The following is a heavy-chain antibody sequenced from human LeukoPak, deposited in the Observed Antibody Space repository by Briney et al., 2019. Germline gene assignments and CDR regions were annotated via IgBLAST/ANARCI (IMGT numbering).Heavy chain of an antibody. D-gene: IGHD1-26*01. CDR3: ARAGSSGDYQAGSFEY. CDR2: INPNSGGT. J-gene: IGHJ4*02. Sequence: ASVKVSCKASGYTLTSYDINWVRQAPGQGLEWMGWINPNSGGTNYAQKFQGRVTMTRDTSISTAYMELSRLRSDDTAVYYCARAGSSGDYQAGSFEYWGQGTLVTVSS. V-gene: IGHV1-2*02. CDR1: GYTLTSYD.